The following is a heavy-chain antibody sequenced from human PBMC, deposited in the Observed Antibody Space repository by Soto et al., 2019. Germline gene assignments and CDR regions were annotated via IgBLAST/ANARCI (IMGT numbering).Heavy chain of an antibody. CDR3: ARGGGAVRGVPPYYYYMDV. CDR1: GYTFTSYD. D-gene: IGHD3-10*01. J-gene: IGHJ6*03. CDR2: MNPNSGNT. V-gene: IGHV1-8*01. Sequence: ASVKVSCKASGYTFTSYDINWVRQATGQGLEWMGWMNPNSGNTGYAQKFQGRVTMTRNTSISTAYMELSSLRSEDTAVYYCARGGGAVRGVPPYYYYMDVWGKGTTVTVSS.